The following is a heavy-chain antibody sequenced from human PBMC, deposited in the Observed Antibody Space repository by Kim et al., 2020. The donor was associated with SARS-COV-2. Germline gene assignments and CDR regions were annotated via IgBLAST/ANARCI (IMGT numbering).Heavy chain of an antibody. D-gene: IGHD3-10*01. Sequence: GGSLRLSCAASGFTFSTYSMHWVRQAPGKGLEWMAVISDDGTIKYYADSVKGRFTIARDNSMKTLYLQMISLTAEDTAVYYCAAGEFAELLYGHHHYYGLDVWGQGTTVTVSS. CDR2: ISDDGTIK. CDR3: AAGEFAELLYGHHHYYGLDV. V-gene: IGHV3-30*04. CDR1: GFTFSTYS. J-gene: IGHJ6*02.